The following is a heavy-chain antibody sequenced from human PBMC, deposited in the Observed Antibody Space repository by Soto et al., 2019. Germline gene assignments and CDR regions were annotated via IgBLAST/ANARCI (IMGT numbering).Heavy chain of an antibody. V-gene: IGHV4-39*01. CDR1: GGSISSSSYY. Sequence: QLQLQESGPGLVKPSETLSLTCTVSGGSISSSSYYWGWIRQPPGKGLEWIGSIYYSGSTYYNPSLKSRVTISVDTSKNQFSLKLSSVTAADTAVYYCAPLGYSGYDYGGYWGQGTLVTVSS. CDR3: APLGYSGYDYGGY. D-gene: IGHD5-12*01. J-gene: IGHJ4*02. CDR2: IYYSGST.